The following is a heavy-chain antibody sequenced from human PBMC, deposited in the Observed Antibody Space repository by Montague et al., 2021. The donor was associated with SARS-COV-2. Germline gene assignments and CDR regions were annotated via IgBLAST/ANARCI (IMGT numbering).Heavy chain of an antibody. CDR2: VTTSGTT. D-gene: IGHD6-6*01. CDR3: ARTPIRPLSLDS. Sequence: SETLSLTCAVSGGSITGFSWSWVRQPARKGPEWIGRVTTSGTTNYSPSLRSRVTMSVDTSKNQFSLNLNSVTAADTAIYYCARTPIRPLSLDSWGQGTLVTVSS. CDR1: GGSITGFS. V-gene: IGHV4-4*07. J-gene: IGHJ4*02.